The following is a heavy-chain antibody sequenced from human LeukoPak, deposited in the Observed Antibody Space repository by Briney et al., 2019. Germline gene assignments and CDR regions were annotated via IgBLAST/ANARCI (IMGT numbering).Heavy chain of an antibody. J-gene: IGHJ5*02. CDR1: GHTFTDYY. Sequence: GASVKVSCKASGHTFTDYYIHWVRQAPGQGLEWMGRMNPNSGNTDYAQKFQGRVHITRNTSISTAYMELSSLRYEDTAVYYCARGRGGYDFWSGYYTGYWFDPWGQGTLVTVSS. D-gene: IGHD3-3*01. V-gene: IGHV1-8*03. CDR2: MNPNSGNT. CDR3: ARGRGGYDFWSGYYTGYWFDP.